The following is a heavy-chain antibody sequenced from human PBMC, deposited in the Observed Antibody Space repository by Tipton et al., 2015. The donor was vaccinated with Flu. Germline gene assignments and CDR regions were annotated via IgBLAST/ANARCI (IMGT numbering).Heavy chain of an antibody. CDR2: IYTSWIT. Sequence: LRLSCSVSGASVNSGSYYWTWIRQPAGKGLEWIGRIYTSWITNYNPSLKSRITMSLDTSKNQISLNLGSVTVADTAVYCCARRDYSNYVSVPKNWFDSWGQGILVTVSS. V-gene: IGHV4-61*02. J-gene: IGHJ5*01. CDR1: GASVNSGSYY. D-gene: IGHD4-11*01. CDR3: ARRDYSNYVSVPKNWFDS.